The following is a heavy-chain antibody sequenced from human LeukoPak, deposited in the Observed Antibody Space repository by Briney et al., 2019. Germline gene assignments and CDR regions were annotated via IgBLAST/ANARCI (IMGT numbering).Heavy chain of an antibody. CDR3: ASGSYFDD. Sequence: PGGSLRLSCAASGFTFSSNCMSWVRQAPGKGLEWVASIKPDGTEKYYGDSLKGRFTISRDNAKNSLYLQMNSLTAEATAAYYCASGSYFDDWGQGTLVTVSS. V-gene: IGHV3-7*01. D-gene: IGHD1-26*01. CDR2: IKPDGTEK. J-gene: IGHJ4*02. CDR1: GFTFSSNC.